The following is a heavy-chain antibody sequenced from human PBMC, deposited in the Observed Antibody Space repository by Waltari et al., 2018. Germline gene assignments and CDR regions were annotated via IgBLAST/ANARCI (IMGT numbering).Heavy chain of an antibody. CDR2: IRYDGSNK. J-gene: IGHJ4*02. Sequence: QVQLVESGGGVVQPGGSLRLSCAASGFTFSSYGMHWVRQAPGKGLEWVAFIRYDGSNKYDADSVKGRFTISRDNSKNTLYLQMNSLRAEDTAVYYCAKDWSVAATGYWGQGTLVTVSS. CDR3: AKDWSVAATGY. CDR1: GFTFSSYG. D-gene: IGHD2-15*01. V-gene: IGHV3-30*02.